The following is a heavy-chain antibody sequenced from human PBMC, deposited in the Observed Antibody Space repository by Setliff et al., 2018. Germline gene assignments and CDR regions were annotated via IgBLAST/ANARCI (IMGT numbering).Heavy chain of an antibody. CDR1: GYSFTNYD. Sequence: RASVKVSCKASGYSFTNYDINWVRQATGQGLEWMGWINPNSGNTDYAQRFQGRVTITADESTSTAYMELSSLRSEDTAVYYCASLSGGELWSHYGMDVWGQGTTVTVSS. D-gene: IGHD5-18*01. J-gene: IGHJ6*02. V-gene: IGHV1-8*03. CDR2: INPNSGNT. CDR3: ASLSGGELWSHYGMDV.